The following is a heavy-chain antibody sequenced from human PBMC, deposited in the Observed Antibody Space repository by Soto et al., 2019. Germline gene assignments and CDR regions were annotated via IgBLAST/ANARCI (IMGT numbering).Heavy chain of an antibody. CDR3: AREWGTSIAAAFDY. V-gene: IGHV3-48*03. CDR2: ISNSGRII. J-gene: IGHJ4*02. D-gene: IGHD6-6*01. Sequence: EVQLVESGGGLMQPGGSLKLSCAASGFTFSSFEMNWVRQAPGKGLEWVSYISNSGRIIYYADSVKGRFTISRDDAKNSLYLQMNSLRAEDTAVYYCAREWGTSIAAAFDYWGQGTLVTVSS. CDR1: GFTFSSFE.